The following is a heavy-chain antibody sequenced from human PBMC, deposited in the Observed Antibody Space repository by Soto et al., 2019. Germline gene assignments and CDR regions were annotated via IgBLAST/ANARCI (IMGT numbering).Heavy chain of an antibody. CDR1: GGSFSGYY. J-gene: IGHJ3*02. V-gene: IGHV4-34*01. CDR2: INHSGST. CDR3: ARVGGGRAFDI. Sequence: SETLSLTCAVYGGSFSGYYWSWIRQPPGKGLEWIGEINHSGSTNYNPSLKSRVTISVDTSKNQFSLKLSSVTAADTAVYYCARVGGGRAFDIWGQGTMVTVSS.